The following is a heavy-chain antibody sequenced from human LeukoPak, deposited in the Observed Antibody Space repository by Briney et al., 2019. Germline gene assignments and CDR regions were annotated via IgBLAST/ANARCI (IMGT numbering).Heavy chain of an antibody. CDR3: ARDRAGYAGWFDP. Sequence: GGSLRLSCAASGFTVSSNYMSWVRQAPGKGLEWVSVIYSGGSTYYADFVKGRFTISRHNSKNTLYLQMNSLRAEDTAVYYCARDRAGYAGWFDPWGQGTLVTVSS. J-gene: IGHJ5*02. D-gene: IGHD5-12*01. CDR1: GFTVSSNY. V-gene: IGHV3-53*04. CDR2: IYSGGST.